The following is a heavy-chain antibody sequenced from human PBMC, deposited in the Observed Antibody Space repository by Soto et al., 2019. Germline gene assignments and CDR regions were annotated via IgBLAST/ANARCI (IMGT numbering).Heavy chain of an antibody. V-gene: IGHV4-59*04. CDR1: GGSISRYY. Sequence: SETLSLTSTVSGGSISRYYWSWIRQPPGKGLECIGSAYYSESTYYNPSLKSRVAVSVDTSKNQFSLKVTSVTAADTAVYYCARHRIWKVDSWGQVTLVPVSS. D-gene: IGHD1-1*01. J-gene: IGHJ4*02. CDR2: AYYSEST. CDR3: ARHRIWKVDS.